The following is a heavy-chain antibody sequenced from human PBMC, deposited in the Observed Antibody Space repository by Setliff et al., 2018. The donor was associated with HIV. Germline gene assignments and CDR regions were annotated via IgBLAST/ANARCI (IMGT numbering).Heavy chain of an antibody. J-gene: IGHJ6*03. CDR1: GGSISSSIYY. D-gene: IGHD2-2*01. V-gene: IGHV4-39*07. CDR3: VRGYCSSTTCYDDYYYMDV. Sequence: SETLSLTCTVSGGSISSSIYYWGWIRQPPGKGLEWIGFIYYSGSTYYYGGSTYYNPSLKSRVTISVDTSKNQFFLKLSSVTAADTAVYYCVRGYCSSTTCYDDYYYMDVWGKGSTVTVSS. CDR2: IYYSGSTYYYGGST.